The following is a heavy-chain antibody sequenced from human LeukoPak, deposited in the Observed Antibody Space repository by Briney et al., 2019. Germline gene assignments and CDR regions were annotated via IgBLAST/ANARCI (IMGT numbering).Heavy chain of an antibody. V-gene: IGHV4-34*01. Sequence: PSETLSLTCAVYGGSFSGYYWSWIRQPPGKGLEWIGEINHSGSTNYNPSLKSRVTISVDTSKNQFSLKLSSVTAADTAVYYCARGRGWYSGSWYGYWGQGTLVTVSS. J-gene: IGHJ4*02. CDR2: INHSGST. CDR3: ARGRGWYSGSWYGY. CDR1: GGSFSGYY. D-gene: IGHD6-13*01.